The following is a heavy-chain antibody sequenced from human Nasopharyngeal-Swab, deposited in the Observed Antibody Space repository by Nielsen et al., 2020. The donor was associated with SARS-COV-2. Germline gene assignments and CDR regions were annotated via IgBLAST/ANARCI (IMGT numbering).Heavy chain of an antibody. J-gene: IGHJ4*02. D-gene: IGHD6-6*01. CDR2: INPSGGST. Sequence: ASVKVSCKASGYTFTSYYMHWVRQAPAQGLEWMGIINPSGGSTSYAQKFQGRVTMTRDTSTSTVYMELSSLRSEDTAVYYCAINTLSAIAARQAGTLGYWGQGTLVTVSS. CDR1: GYTFTSYY. V-gene: IGHV1-46*01. CDR3: AINTLSAIAARQAGTLGY.